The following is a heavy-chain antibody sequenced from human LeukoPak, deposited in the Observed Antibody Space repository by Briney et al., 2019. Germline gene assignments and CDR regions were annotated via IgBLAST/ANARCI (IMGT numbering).Heavy chain of an antibody. D-gene: IGHD2-21*01. Sequence: GGSLRLSCAASGFTFSSYAMSWVRQAPGKGLEWVSAISGSGGSTYYADSVKGRFTISKDNSKNTLCLQMNSLRAEDTAVYYCAKDPVSTRDWPNYFDYWGQGTLVTVSS. V-gene: IGHV3-23*01. CDR3: AKDPVSTRDWPNYFDY. CDR1: GFTFSSYA. J-gene: IGHJ4*02. CDR2: ISGSGGST.